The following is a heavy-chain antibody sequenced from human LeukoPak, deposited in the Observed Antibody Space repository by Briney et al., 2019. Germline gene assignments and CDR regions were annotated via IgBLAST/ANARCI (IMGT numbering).Heavy chain of an antibody. D-gene: IGHD6-19*01. CDR2: VFHTGAT. CDR1: GYSISTGYY. CDR3: ARRPSGYSSGWYFDY. Sequence: TSETLSLTCTVSGYSISTGYYWGWVRQTPGKGLEWRGTVFHTGATYYNRSLRSRVTISVDTSKNQFSLKLSSVTAADTAVYYCARRPSGYSSGWYFDYWGQGTLVTVSS. V-gene: IGHV4-38-2*02. J-gene: IGHJ4*02.